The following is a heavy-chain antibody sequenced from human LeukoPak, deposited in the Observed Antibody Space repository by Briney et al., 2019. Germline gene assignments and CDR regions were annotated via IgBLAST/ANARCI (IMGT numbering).Heavy chain of an antibody. D-gene: IGHD2-2*01. CDR3: ARDPGGYCSSTSCPYYYYMDV. J-gene: IGHJ6*03. Sequence: GASVKVSCKASAYTFTGYYMHWVRQAPGQGLEWMGWINPNSGGTNYAQKFQGRVTMTRDTSISTAYMELSRLRSDDTAVYYCARDPGGYCSSTSCPYYYYMDVWGKGTTVTVSS. CDR2: INPNSGGT. CDR1: AYTFTGYY. V-gene: IGHV1-2*02.